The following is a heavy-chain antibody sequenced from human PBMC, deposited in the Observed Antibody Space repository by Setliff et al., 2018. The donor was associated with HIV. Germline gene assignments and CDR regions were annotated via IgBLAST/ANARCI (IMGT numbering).Heavy chain of an antibody. Sequence: GASVKVSCKTSGYDFRRYGIAWVRQVPGHGLEWMGWINPKSDGTNYAQKFQGWITMTRDTSISTAYMELSRLRSDDTAVYYCARDHCNSSGCYEYSYYGMDVWGQGTTVTVSS. J-gene: IGHJ6*02. CDR1: GYDFRRYG. CDR2: INPKSDGT. V-gene: IGHV1-2*04. D-gene: IGHD2-2*01. CDR3: ARDHCNSSGCYEYSYYGMDV.